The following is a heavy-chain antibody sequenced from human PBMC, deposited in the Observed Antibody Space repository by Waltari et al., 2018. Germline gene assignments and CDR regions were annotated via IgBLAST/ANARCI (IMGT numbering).Heavy chain of an antibody. D-gene: IGHD4-17*01. CDR3: ATDRRNGEAYYYYMDV. J-gene: IGHJ6*03. CDR1: GYTFTDYY. CDR2: VDPEDGET. Sequence: EVQLVQSGAEVKKPGATVKISCKASGYTFTDYYMQWVQQAPGKGLEWMGRVDPEDGETIYAEKFQGRVTITADTSTDTAYMELSSLRSEDTAVYYCATDRRNGEAYYYYMDVWGKGTTVTVSS. V-gene: IGHV1-69-2*01.